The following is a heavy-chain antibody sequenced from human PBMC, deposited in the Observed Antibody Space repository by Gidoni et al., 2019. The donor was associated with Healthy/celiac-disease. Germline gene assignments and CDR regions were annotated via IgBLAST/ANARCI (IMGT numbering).Heavy chain of an antibody. Sequence: QVQLQQWGAGLLKPSETLSLTCAVYGGSFSGYYWSWIRQPPGKGLEWIGEINHSGSTNYNPSLKSRVTISVDTSKNQFSLKLSSVTAADTAVYYCARWSSSSWYFDYWGQGTLVTVSS. CDR1: GGSFSGYY. CDR2: INHSGST. CDR3: ARWSSSSWYFDY. V-gene: IGHV4-34*01. D-gene: IGHD6-13*01. J-gene: IGHJ4*02.